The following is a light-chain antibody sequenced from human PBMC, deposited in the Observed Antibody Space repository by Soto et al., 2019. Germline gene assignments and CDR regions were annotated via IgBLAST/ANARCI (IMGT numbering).Light chain of an antibody. CDR1: NSDVGGYDY. J-gene: IGLJ2*01. CDR3: SSYSKSTTLVV. V-gene: IGLV2-14*01. CDR2: DVS. Sequence: QSVLTQPASLSGSPGQSITISCTGSNSDVGGYDYVSWYRMHPGKAPKLMIYDVSSRPSGVSYRFSGSKSGTTASLTISGLQAEDEAEYYCSSYSKSTTLVVFGGGTKLTVL.